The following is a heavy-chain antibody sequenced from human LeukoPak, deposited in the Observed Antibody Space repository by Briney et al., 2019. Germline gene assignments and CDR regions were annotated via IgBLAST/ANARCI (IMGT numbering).Heavy chain of an antibody. D-gene: IGHD4-11*01. V-gene: IGHV1-18*01. CDR3: ARDWPTVITDY. CDR1: GYTFTTYG. Sequence: GASVKVSCKTSGYTFTTYGISWVRKGPGQGLEWMGWISTSKGDTNYAQKFKGRLTMTTDRSTSTAYMELRSLSSDDTAVYYCARDWPTVITDYWGQGTLVTVSS. J-gene: IGHJ4*02. CDR2: ISTSKGDT.